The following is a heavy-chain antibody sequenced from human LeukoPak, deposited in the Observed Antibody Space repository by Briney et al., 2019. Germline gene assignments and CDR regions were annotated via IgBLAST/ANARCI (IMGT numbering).Heavy chain of an antibody. J-gene: IGHJ3*02. CDR1: GGAISGTRDY. CDR3: ARNVSRGEPGGAFDM. D-gene: IGHD3-16*01. V-gene: IGHV4-39*01. CDR2: IYYSGST. Sequence: SETLSLTCTVSGGAISGTRDYWGWIRQPPGKELEWIASIYYSGSTHYNPSLKSRVTISVDTSRNQFSLNLRFATAEDTAIYYCARNVSRGEPGGAFDMWGQGMTVIVSS.